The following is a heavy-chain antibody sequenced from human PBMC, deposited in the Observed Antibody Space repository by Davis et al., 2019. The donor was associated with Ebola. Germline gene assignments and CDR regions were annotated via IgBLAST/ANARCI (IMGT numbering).Heavy chain of an antibody. D-gene: IGHD5-12*01. CDR2: ISYDGSNK. CDR1: GFTFSSYA. Sequence: GGSLRLSCAASGFTFSSYAMHWVRQAPGKGLEWVAVISYDGSNKYYADSVKGRFTISRDNSKNTLYLQMNSLRAEDTAVYYCARLGGDEWLRFFDYWGQGTLVTVSS. CDR3: ARLGGDEWLRFFDY. V-gene: IGHV3-30-3*01. J-gene: IGHJ4*02.